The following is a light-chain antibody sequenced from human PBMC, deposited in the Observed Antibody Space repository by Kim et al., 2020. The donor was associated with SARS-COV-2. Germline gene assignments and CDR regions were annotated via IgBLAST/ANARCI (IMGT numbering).Light chain of an antibody. V-gene: IGKV3-20*01. J-gene: IGKJ1*01. CDR1: QSGSSTN. CDR3: QQYVNSPWT. Sequence: CPGRSATHSCRARQSGSSTNFAWYQQKPSQAPRLLIYCASNRATGIPDRFRGSGSGADFTLTISRLEPEDFAVYYCQQYVNSPWTFGQGTKVDIK. CDR2: CAS.